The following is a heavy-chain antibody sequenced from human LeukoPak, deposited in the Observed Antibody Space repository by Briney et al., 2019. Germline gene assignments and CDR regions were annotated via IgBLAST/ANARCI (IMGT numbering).Heavy chain of an antibody. Sequence: SETLSLTCAVSSGSINSSNWWSWVRQPPGKGLEWIGEIYPSGSTNYNPSLKSRVTMSVDESKNEFSLKLTSVTAADTAVYYCARFHTSSWFFDSWGQGILVTVSS. CDR1: SGSINSSNW. V-gene: IGHV4-4*02. D-gene: IGHD6-13*01. CDR2: IYPSGST. J-gene: IGHJ4*02. CDR3: ARFHTSSWFFDS.